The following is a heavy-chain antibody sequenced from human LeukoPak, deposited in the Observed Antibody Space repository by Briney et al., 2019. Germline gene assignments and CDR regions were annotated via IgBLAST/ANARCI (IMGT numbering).Heavy chain of an antibody. CDR1: EFTFSNYA. V-gene: IGHV3-23*01. D-gene: IGHD1-14*01. CDR3: AKGSGINHYHWIDP. Sequence: GGSLRLSCAASEFTFSNYAMNWVRQVPGKGLEWVSGSGGGGSTYYADSVKGRFTISRDNSKNTLYLQMDSLRAEDTALYYCAKGSGINHYHWIDPWGQGTLVTVSS. J-gene: IGHJ5*02. CDR2: SGGGGST.